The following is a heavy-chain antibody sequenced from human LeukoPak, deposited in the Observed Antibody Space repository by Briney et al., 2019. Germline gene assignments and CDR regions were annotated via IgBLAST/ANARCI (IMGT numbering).Heavy chain of an antibody. J-gene: IGHJ4*02. CDR3: ARVGCSGGSCWEFDY. V-gene: IGHV4-31*03. Sequence: SETLSLTCTVSSGSIGSGGYYWSWIRQHPGKGLEWIAFIYYSGSTYFNPSLKSRVTISVDTSKNQFSLKLSSVTAADTAVYYCARVGCSGGSCWEFDYWGQGTLVTVSS. CDR2: IYYSGST. D-gene: IGHD2-15*01. CDR1: SGSIGSGGYY.